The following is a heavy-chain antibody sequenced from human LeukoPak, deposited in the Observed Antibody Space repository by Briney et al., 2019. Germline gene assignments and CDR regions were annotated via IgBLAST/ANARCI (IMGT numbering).Heavy chain of an antibody. CDR3: AKDKSGGYSYGGFDY. CDR1: EFTFSSYG. CDR2: ISYDGSNK. J-gene: IGHJ4*02. D-gene: IGHD5-18*01. Sequence: GGSLRLSCAASEFTFSSYGMHWVRQAPGKGLEWVAVISYDGSNKYYADSVKGRFTISRDNSKNTLYLQMNSLRAEDTAVYYCAKDKSGGYSYGGFDYWGQGTLVTVSS. V-gene: IGHV3-30*18.